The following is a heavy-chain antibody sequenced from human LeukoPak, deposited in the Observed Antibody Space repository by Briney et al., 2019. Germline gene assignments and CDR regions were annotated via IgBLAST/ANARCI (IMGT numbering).Heavy chain of an antibody. CDR3: ASDSSGDYKY. CDR1: GGSLSSFY. Sequence: SETLSLTCTVSGGSLSSFYWSWIRQPAGKGLEWIGRIYTSGRTNFNPSLKSRLTMSIDTSKNQFSLKLYSVTAADTAMYYCASDSSGDYKYWGQGTLVTVSS. D-gene: IGHD3-22*01. V-gene: IGHV4-4*07. J-gene: IGHJ4*02. CDR2: IYTSGRT.